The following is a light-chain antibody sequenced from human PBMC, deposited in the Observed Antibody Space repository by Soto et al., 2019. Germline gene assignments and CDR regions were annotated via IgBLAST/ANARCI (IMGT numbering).Light chain of an antibody. CDR3: QQYYNWPRT. J-gene: IGKJ5*01. CDR2: NAS. Sequence: EIVLTQSPATLSLSPGERAILSCRASQSVSTFLAWFQQKPGQPPRLLIYNASNRTTGIPARFSGSGSGTEFTLTINSLQAEDCAVYYCQQYYNWPRTFGQGTRLEIK. CDR1: QSVSTF. V-gene: IGKV3-11*01.